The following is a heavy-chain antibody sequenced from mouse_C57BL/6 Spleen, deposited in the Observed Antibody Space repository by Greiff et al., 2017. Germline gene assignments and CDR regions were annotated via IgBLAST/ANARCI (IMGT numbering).Heavy chain of an antibody. D-gene: IGHD1-1*01. CDR3: ARAPPITTVVAKGYFDV. Sequence: VQLQQPGAELVKPGASVKLSCKASGYTFTSYWMHWVKQRPGQGLEWIGMIHPNSGSTNYNEKFKSKATLTVDKSSSTAYMQLSSLTSEDSAVYYCARAPPITTVVAKGYFDVWGTGATVTVSS. J-gene: IGHJ1*03. V-gene: IGHV1-64*01. CDR1: GYTFTSYW. CDR2: IHPNSGST.